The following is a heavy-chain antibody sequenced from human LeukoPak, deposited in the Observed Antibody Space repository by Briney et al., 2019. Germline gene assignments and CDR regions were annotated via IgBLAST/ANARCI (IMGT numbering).Heavy chain of an antibody. J-gene: IGHJ4*02. D-gene: IGHD3-9*01. Sequence: SETLSLTCTVSGGSISSYYWSWIPQPPGKALEWIGSIYYRGSTPYHPSLKSRVTISVDKSKNQFSLQLNSVTAADTAVYYCAGVLTGYYVAFWGQGTLVTVSS. CDR3: AGVLTGYYVAF. CDR2: IYYRGST. V-gene: IGHV4-59*01. CDR1: GGSISSYY.